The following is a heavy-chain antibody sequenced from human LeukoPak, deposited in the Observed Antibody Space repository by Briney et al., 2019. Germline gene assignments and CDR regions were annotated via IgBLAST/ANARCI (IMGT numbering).Heavy chain of an antibody. CDR2: ISYDGSNK. D-gene: IGHD2-21*02. V-gene: IGHV3-30-3*01. Sequence: GGSLRLSCAASGFTFSSYAMHWVRQAPGKGLGWVAVISYDGSNKYYADSVKGRFTISRDNSKNTLYLQMNSLRAEDTAVYYCARSQWRGGDPFDYWGQGTLVTVSS. CDR3: ARSQWRGGDPFDY. J-gene: IGHJ4*02. CDR1: GFTFSSYA.